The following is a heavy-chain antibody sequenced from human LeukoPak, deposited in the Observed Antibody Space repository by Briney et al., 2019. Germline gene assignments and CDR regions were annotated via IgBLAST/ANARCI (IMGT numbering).Heavy chain of an antibody. CDR1: GFTFSSYA. V-gene: IGHV3-30*04. Sequence: PGGSLRLSCAASGFTFSSYAMYWVRQAPGKGPEWVAVISYDGSNKYYADSVKGRFTISRDNSKNTLYLQMNSLRAEDTAVYYCARDKGYCSGGSCYTPIAYYFDYWGQGTLVTVSS. D-gene: IGHD2-15*01. CDR3: ARDKGYCSGGSCYTPIAYYFDY. J-gene: IGHJ4*02. CDR2: ISYDGSNK.